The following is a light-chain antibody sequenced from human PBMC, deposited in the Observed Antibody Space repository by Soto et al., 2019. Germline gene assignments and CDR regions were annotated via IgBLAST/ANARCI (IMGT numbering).Light chain of an antibody. Sequence: EIVRTQSPATLSVSQGERATLSCRASQSVNSNLVWYQQKPGQAPRLLIYGASTRATGIPGRFSGSGYGTEFTLTISSLQSEDVAVYYCQQYNNWLWTFGQGTKVEIK. CDR3: QQYNNWLWT. CDR2: GAS. J-gene: IGKJ1*01. V-gene: IGKV3-15*01. CDR1: QSVNSN.